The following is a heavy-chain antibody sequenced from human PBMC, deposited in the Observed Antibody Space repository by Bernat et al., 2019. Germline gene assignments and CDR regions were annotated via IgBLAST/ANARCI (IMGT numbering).Heavy chain of an antibody. D-gene: IGHD6-13*01. Sequence: QVQLVQSGAEVKKPGASVKVSCKASGYTFTGYYMHWVRQAPGQGLEWMGWINPNSGGTNYAQKFQGWVTMTRDTSISTAYMERSRLRSDDTAVYFCAIQQQLATGAFDIWGQGTMVTVSS. J-gene: IGHJ3*02. CDR1: GYTFTGYY. CDR3: AIQQQLATGAFDI. CDR2: INPNSGGT. V-gene: IGHV1-2*04.